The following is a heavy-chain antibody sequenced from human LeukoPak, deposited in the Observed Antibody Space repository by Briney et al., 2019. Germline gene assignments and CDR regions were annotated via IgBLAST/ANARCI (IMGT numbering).Heavy chain of an antibody. Sequence: PGGSLRLSCAASGFTFTNYAMSWVRQAPGKGLEWVSSISSSSSYIYYADSVKGRFTISRDNAKNSLYLQMNSLRAGDTAVYYCARVGDLSAAGSFDYWGQGTLVTVSS. J-gene: IGHJ4*02. CDR3: ARVGDLSAAGSFDY. CDR1: GFTFTNYA. D-gene: IGHD6-13*01. V-gene: IGHV3-21*01. CDR2: ISSSSSYI.